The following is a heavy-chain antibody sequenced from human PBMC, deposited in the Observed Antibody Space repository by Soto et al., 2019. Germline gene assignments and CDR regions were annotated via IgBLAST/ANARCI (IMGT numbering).Heavy chain of an antibody. CDR1: GFTFSSYS. V-gene: IGHV3-21*01. CDR2: ISSSSSYI. Sequence: PGGSLRLSCAASGFTFSSYSMNWVRQAPGKGLEWVSSISSSSSYIYYADSVKGRFTISRDNAKNSLYLQMNSLRAEDTAVYCCARDPIVVVPAAAYYYGMDVWGQGTTVTVSS. J-gene: IGHJ6*02. CDR3: ARDPIVVVPAAAYYYGMDV. D-gene: IGHD2-2*01.